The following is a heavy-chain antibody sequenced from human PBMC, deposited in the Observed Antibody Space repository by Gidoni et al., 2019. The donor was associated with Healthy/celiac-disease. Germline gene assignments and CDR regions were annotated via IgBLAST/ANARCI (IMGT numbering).Heavy chain of an antibody. D-gene: IGHD3-16*02. Sequence: QVQLVQSGAEVKKPGASVTVSCKASGSTFTSYGISWLRQAPGQGLEWLGWISAYNGNTNYAQKLQGRVTMTTDTSTSTAYMELRSLRSDDTAVYYCARDYRSTWAVDFDYWGQGTLVTVSS. J-gene: IGHJ4*02. V-gene: IGHV1-18*01. CDR1: GSTFTSYG. CDR3: ARDYRSTWAVDFDY. CDR2: ISAYNGNT.